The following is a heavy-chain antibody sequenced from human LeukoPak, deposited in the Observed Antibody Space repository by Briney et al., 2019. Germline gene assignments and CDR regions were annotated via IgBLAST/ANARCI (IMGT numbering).Heavy chain of an antibody. Sequence: PSETLSLTCTVSGDSISSGYYWSWIRQPPGKGLEWIGEINHSGSTNYNPSLKSRVTISVDTSKNQFSLKLSSVTAADTAVYYCARLGLYLRYFDYWGQGTLVTVSS. V-gene: IGHV4-34*01. CDR1: GDSISSGYY. D-gene: IGHD3-16*02. CDR3: ARLGLYLRYFDY. CDR2: INHSGST. J-gene: IGHJ4*02.